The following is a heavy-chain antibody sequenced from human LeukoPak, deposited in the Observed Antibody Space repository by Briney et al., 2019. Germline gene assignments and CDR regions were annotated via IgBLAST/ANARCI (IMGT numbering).Heavy chain of an antibody. CDR3: ARVRSNYLSGAFDI. D-gene: IGHD4-11*01. V-gene: IGHV3-48*03. Sequence: GGSLRLSCAASGFTFSSYEMNWVRQAPGKGLEWVSYISSSGSTIYYADSVKGRFTISRDNAKNSLYLQMNSLRAEDTAVYYCARVRSNYLSGAFDIWGQGTMVTVSS. CDR1: GFTFSSYE. J-gene: IGHJ3*02. CDR2: ISSSGSTI.